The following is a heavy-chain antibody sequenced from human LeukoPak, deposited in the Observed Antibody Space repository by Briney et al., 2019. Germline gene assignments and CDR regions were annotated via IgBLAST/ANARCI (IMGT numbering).Heavy chain of an antibody. CDR1: GFTFSGYG. D-gene: IGHD2-15*01. J-gene: IGHJ6*03. CDR2: IRFDGSNK. V-gene: IGHV3-30*02. Sequence: GGSLRLSCAASGFTFSGYGMHWVRQAPGKGLEWMVFIRFDGSNKYYADSVKGRFTISRDNSKNTLYLQMNSLRAEDTAVYYCAKAVGHCSGGTCYHYYYMDVWGKGTTVTISS. CDR3: AKAVGHCSGGTCYHYYYMDV.